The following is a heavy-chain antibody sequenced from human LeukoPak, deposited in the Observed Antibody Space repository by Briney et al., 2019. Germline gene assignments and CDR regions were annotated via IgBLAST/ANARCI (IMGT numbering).Heavy chain of an antibody. Sequence: GGSLRLSCAASGFTFSSYSMNWVGQAPGKGLEWVSSISSSSSYIYYADSVRGRFTISRDNAKNSLYLQMNSLRAEDTAVYYCARGSVGAENYWGQGTLVTVSS. D-gene: IGHD1-26*01. CDR1: GFTFSSYS. CDR3: ARGSVGAENY. CDR2: ISSSSSYI. V-gene: IGHV3-21*01. J-gene: IGHJ4*02.